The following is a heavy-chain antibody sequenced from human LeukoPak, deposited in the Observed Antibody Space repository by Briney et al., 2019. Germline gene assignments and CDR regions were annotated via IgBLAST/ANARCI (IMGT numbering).Heavy chain of an antibody. V-gene: IGHV4-34*01. J-gene: IGHJ2*01. Sequence: SSETLSLTCAVYGGSFSGYYWSWFRQPPGKGLEWIGEINHSGSTSYNPSLKSRVTISINTSKNQFSLKLSSVTAADTAVFYCARRVWFGESSHWSFDLWGRGTLVTVSS. CDR2: INHSGST. CDR1: GGSFSGYY. CDR3: ARRVWFGESSHWSFDL. D-gene: IGHD3-10*01.